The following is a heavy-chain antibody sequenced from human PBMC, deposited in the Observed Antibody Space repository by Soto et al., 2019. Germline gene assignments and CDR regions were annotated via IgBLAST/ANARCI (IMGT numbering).Heavy chain of an antibody. D-gene: IGHD1-26*01. J-gene: IGHJ6*02. CDR2: ISGSGGST. Sequence: LRLSCAASGSTFSNYAISWVRQAPGKGLEWVSSISGSGGSTYYADSVKGRFTISRDNSKNTLYLQMNSLRAEDTAVYYCATYSGNYERYGVYYGMDVWGQGTTVTVSS. CDR3: ATYSGNYERYGVYYGMDV. V-gene: IGHV3-23*01. CDR1: GSTFSNYA.